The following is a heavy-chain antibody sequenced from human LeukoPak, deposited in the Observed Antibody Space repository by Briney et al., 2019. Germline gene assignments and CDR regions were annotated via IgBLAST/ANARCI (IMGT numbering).Heavy chain of an antibody. V-gene: IGHV1-2*02. D-gene: IGHD4-17*01. Sequence: ASVKVSCKASGYTFTSYDINWVRQATGQGLEWMGWINPNSGGTNYAQKFQGRVTMTRDTSISTAYMELSRLRSDDTAVYYCARDTRSYGDYGRAFDPWGQGTLVTVSS. CDR1: GYTFTSYD. J-gene: IGHJ5*02. CDR2: INPNSGGT. CDR3: ARDTRSYGDYGRAFDP.